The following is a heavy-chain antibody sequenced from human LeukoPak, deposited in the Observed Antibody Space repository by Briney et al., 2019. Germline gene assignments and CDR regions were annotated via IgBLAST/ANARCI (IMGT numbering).Heavy chain of an antibody. Sequence: SETLSLTCTVSGGSISSGDYYWSWIRQPPGKGLEWIGYIYYSGSTYYNPSLKSRVTISVDTSKNQFSLNLNSVTASDTAVYYCARQKILDDNYDSSGYYVDQWGQGSLVTVSS. CDR3: ARQKILDDNYDSSGYYVDQ. CDR2: IYYSGST. CDR1: GGSISSGDYY. J-gene: IGHJ4*02. D-gene: IGHD3-22*01. V-gene: IGHV4-30-4*01.